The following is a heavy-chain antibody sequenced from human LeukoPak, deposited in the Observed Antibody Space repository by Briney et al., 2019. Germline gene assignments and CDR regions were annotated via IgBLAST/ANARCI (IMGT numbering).Heavy chain of an antibody. Sequence: GGSPRLSCAASGFTFGSYEMNWVRRAPGKGLEWVSYISSSGSTIYYADSVKGRFTISRDNAKNSLYLQMNSLRVEDTAVYYCAELGITMIGGVWGKGTTVTISS. J-gene: IGHJ6*04. CDR3: AELGITMIGGV. CDR2: ISSSGSTI. V-gene: IGHV3-48*03. D-gene: IGHD3-10*02. CDR1: GFTFGSYE.